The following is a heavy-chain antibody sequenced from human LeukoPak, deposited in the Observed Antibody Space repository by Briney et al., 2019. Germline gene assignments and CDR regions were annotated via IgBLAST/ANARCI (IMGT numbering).Heavy chain of an antibody. V-gene: IGHV1-69*05. CDR2: IIPIFGTA. J-gene: IGHJ6*03. D-gene: IGHD3-10*01. CDR3: ARVHRITMVRGVTETIHYMDV. Sequence: ASVKVSCKASGGTFSSYAISWVRQAPGQGLEWMGGIIPIFGTANYAQKFQGRVTITTDESTSTAYMELSSLRSEDTAVYYCARVHRITMVRGVTETIHYMDVWGKGTTVTVSS. CDR1: GGTFSSYA.